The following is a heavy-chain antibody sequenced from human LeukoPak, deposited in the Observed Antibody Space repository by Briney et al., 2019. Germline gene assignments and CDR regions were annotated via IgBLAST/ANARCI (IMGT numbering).Heavy chain of an antibody. V-gene: IGHV3-30*18. D-gene: IGHD6-13*01. CDR3: AKDRAGGHSGSNYYYYYGMDV. CDR2: ISYDGSNK. J-gene: IGHJ6*02. Sequence: GRSLRLSCAASGFTFDDYAMHWVRQAPGKGLEWVAVISYDGSNKYYADSVKGRFTISRDNSKNTLSLQMNSLRVEDTAVYYCAKDRAGGHSGSNYYYYYGMDVWGQGTTVTVSS. CDR1: GFTFDDYA.